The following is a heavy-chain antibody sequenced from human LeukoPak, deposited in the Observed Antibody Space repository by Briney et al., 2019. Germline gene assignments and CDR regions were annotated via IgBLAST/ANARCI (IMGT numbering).Heavy chain of an antibody. V-gene: IGHV3-23*01. CDR3: ARDCTGGSCFSDY. D-gene: IGHD2-15*01. CDR2: ITSSSGSI. Sequence: GGSLRLSCAASGFTFRDYVMSWVRQAPGKGLVWVLAITSSSGSIYYADSVKGRFTISRDNSKDTLYLQMNSLRAEDTAVYYCARDCTGGSCFSDYWGQGTLVTVSS. CDR1: GFTFRDYV. J-gene: IGHJ4*02.